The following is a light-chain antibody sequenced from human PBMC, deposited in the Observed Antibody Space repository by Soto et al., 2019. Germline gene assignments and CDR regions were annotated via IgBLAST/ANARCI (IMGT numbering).Light chain of an antibody. CDR2: DAS. Sequence: VLTQSPATLSLSPGERATLSCRASQSVGIYLAWYQQKPGQAPRLLIFDASNRATGVPARFSASGSGTDFTLTITSLEPEDFAFYYCHQRQRWPRTFGQGTKVDIK. V-gene: IGKV3-11*01. CDR1: QSVGIY. CDR3: HQRQRWPRT. J-gene: IGKJ1*01.